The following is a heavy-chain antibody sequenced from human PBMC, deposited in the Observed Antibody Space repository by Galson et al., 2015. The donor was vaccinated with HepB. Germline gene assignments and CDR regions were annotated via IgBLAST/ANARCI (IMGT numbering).Heavy chain of an antibody. CDR3: ARDPLSLGYYYDSSGYYYGAFDI. CDR2: ISYNGSNK. V-gene: IGHV3-30-3*01. CDR1: GFTFSSYA. D-gene: IGHD3-22*01. J-gene: IGHJ3*02. Sequence: SLRLSCAASGFTFSSYAMHWVRQAPGKGLEWVAVISYNGSNKYYADSVKGRFTISRDNSKNTLYLQMNSLRAEDTAVYYCARDPLSLGYYYDSSGYYYGAFDIWGQGTMVTVAS.